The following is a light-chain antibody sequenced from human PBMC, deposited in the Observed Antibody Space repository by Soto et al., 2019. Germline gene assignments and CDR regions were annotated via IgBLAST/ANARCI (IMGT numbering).Light chain of an antibody. J-gene: IGLJ3*02. CDR2: NNN. V-gene: IGLV1-44*01. Sequence: HSVVTQPPSASGTPGQRVTISCSGSSSNIGSNIVNWYQQLPGAAPKLLIYNNNQRPSGVPDRFSGSKSGTSASLAISGLQSEDEADYYCAAWDDSLNGVMFGGGTKLTVL. CDR3: AAWDDSLNGVM. CDR1: SSNIGSNI.